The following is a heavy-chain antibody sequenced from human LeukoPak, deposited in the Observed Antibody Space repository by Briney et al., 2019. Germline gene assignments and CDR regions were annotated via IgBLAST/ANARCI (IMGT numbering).Heavy chain of an antibody. J-gene: IGHJ4*02. Sequence: ASVKVSCKVSGYTLTELSMHWVRQAPGQGLEWMGWINPNSGGTNYAQKFQGRVTMTRDTSISTAYMELSRLRSDDTAVYYCARGYYYDSTTLYFDYWGQGTLVTVSS. V-gene: IGHV1-2*02. CDR2: INPNSGGT. D-gene: IGHD3-22*01. CDR1: GYTLTELS. CDR3: ARGYYYDSTTLYFDY.